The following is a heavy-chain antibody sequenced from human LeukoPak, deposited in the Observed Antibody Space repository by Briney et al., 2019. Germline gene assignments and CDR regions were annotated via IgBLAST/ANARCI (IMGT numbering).Heavy chain of an antibody. J-gene: IGHJ4*02. CDR3: ARDFGFVEYFDF. V-gene: IGHV4-4*07. Sequence: SETLSLTCTVSGDSISIYYWNWIRQPAGEGLEWIGRMHHTGSTNYNPFLKSRVTMSLDTSRNQFSLKVTSVTAADTAVYYCARDFGFVEYFDFWGQGILVTVSS. D-gene: IGHD3-10*01. CDR2: MHHTGST. CDR1: GDSISIYY.